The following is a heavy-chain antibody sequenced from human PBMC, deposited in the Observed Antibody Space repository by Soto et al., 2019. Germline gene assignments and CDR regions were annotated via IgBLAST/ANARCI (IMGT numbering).Heavy chain of an antibody. J-gene: IGHJ4*02. V-gene: IGHV3-33*01. Sequence: GGSLRLSCAASGFTFSSYGMHWVRQAPGKGLEWVAVIWYDGSNKYYADSVKGRFTISRDNSKNTLYLQMNSLRAEDTAVYYCARDHPPREILTGYLAYWGQGTLVTVSS. CDR2: IWYDGSNK. CDR1: GFTFSSYG. CDR3: ARDHPPREILTGYLAY. D-gene: IGHD3-9*01.